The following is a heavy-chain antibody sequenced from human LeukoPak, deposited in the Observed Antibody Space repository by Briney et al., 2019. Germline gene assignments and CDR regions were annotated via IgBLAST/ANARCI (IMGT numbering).Heavy chain of an antibody. D-gene: IGHD3-3*01. CDR3: ARGLEDRISIFGVVKFYYFDF. Sequence: PSETLSLTCAVSGGSFSNYYWTWIRQPPGKGLEGIGEIDHSGSSHYNPSLKSRRTISVDTSKNQLFLNLGSVTAADKAVYYWARGLEDRISIFGVVKFYYFDFWGQGTLVTVSS. V-gene: IGHV4-34*01. CDR1: GGSFSNYY. J-gene: IGHJ4*02. CDR2: IDHSGSS.